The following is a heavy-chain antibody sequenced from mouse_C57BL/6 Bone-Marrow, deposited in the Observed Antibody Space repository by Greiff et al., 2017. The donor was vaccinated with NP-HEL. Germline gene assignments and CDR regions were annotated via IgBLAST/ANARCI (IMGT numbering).Heavy chain of an antibody. CDR2: IDPEDGET. Sequence: VQLKQSGAELVKPGASVQLSCTASGFNIKDYYMHWVKQRTEQGLEWIGRIDPEDGETKYAPKFQGKATITADTSSNTAYLQLSSLTSEDTAVYYCSLITTVVAKLGYYYAMDYWGQGTSVTVSS. V-gene: IGHV14-2*01. CDR1: GFNIKDYY. D-gene: IGHD1-1*01. CDR3: SLITTVVAKLGYYYAMDY. J-gene: IGHJ4*01.